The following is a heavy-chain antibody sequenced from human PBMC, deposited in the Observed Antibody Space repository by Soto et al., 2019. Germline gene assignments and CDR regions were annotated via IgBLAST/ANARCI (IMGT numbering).Heavy chain of an antibody. CDR1: GGSVNSGDYY. J-gene: IGHJ4*02. D-gene: IGHD6-19*01. CDR2: IYFSGTT. CDR3: ARRYDGNGWPLGY. V-gene: IGHV4-30-4*01. Sequence: QVQLQESGPGLVKPSQTLSLICIVSGGSVNSGDYYWSWIRQPPGKGLEWIGYIYFSGTTYYNPSLKTRVTMSVDTSKNRFSLRLGSVTAADTAVYYCARRYDGNGWPLGYWGQGTLVTVSS.